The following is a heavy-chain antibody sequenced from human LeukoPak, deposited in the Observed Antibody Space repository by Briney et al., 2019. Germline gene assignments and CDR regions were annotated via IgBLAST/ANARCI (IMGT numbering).Heavy chain of an antibody. CDR2: ISGSGGST. CDR1: GFTFSSYA. CDR3: AKGYYDFWSGYYITLFFDY. Sequence: PGGSLRLSCAASGFTFSSYAMSWVSQAPGKGLEWVSAISGSGGSTYYADSVKGRFTIPRDNSKNTLYLQMNSLRAEDTAVYYCAKGYYDFWSGYYITLFFDYWGQGTLVTVSS. V-gene: IGHV3-23*01. D-gene: IGHD3-3*01. J-gene: IGHJ4*02.